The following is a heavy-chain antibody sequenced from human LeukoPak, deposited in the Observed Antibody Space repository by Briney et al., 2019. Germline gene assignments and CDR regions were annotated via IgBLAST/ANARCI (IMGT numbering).Heavy chain of an antibody. Sequence: PSETLSLTCAVYGGSFSGYYWSWIRQPPGKGLEWIGEINHSGSTNYNPSLKSRVTISVDTSKNQFSLKLSSVTAADTAVYYRARGPRSSWYSYYYYYMDVWGKGTTVTVSS. CDR1: GGSFSGYY. V-gene: IGHV4-34*01. CDR2: INHSGST. J-gene: IGHJ6*03. D-gene: IGHD6-13*01. CDR3: ARGPRSSWYSYYYYYMDV.